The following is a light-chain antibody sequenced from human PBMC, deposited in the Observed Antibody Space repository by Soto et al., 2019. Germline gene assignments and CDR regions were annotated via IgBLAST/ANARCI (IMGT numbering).Light chain of an antibody. Sequence: QSVLTQPPSASGAPGQRVTISCSGSSSNIGSNTVNWYQQLPGTAPKLLIYKNNQRPSGVPDRFSGSKSGTSASLAISGLQSEDGADYYCAAWYDSLNGYVFGTGTQLTVL. CDR1: SSNIGSNT. V-gene: IGLV1-44*01. CDR2: KNN. CDR3: AAWYDSLNGYV. J-gene: IGLJ1*01.